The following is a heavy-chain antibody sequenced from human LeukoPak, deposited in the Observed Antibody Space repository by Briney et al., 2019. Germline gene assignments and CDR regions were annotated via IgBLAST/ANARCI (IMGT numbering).Heavy chain of an antibody. CDR3: AKDNRGNSGNFDS. D-gene: IGHD4-23*01. CDR2: ISWDGGST. Sequence: GGSLRLSCAASGFTFDDYSMNWVRQAPGKGLEWVSLISWDGGSTYYADSVKGRFTISRDNSKNSLYLQMNSLRTEDTALYYCAKDNRGNSGNFDSWGQGTLVTVSS. CDR1: GFTFDDYS. V-gene: IGHV3-43*01. J-gene: IGHJ4*02.